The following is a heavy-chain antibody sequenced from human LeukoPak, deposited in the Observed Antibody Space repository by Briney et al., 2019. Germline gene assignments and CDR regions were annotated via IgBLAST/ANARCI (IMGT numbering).Heavy chain of an antibody. J-gene: IGHJ4*02. D-gene: IGHD3-10*01. CDR1: GFTFSSYS. Sequence: PGGSLRLSCAASGFTFSSYSMNWVRQAPGKGLEWVSSISSSSYIYYADSVKGRFTISRDNAKNSLYLQMNSLRAEDTAVYYCAKDGSVVRGVIITYFDYWGQGTLVTVSS. V-gene: IGHV3-21*01. CDR3: AKDGSVVRGVIITYFDY. CDR2: ISSSSYI.